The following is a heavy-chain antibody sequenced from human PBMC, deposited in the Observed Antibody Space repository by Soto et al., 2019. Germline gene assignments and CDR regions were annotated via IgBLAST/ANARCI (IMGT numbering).Heavy chain of an antibody. CDR1: GGSISSSSYY. J-gene: IGHJ4*02. D-gene: IGHD6-13*01. V-gene: IGHV4-39*01. CDR3: ARKNVGPLGIAEPFDY. CDR2: IYYSGST. Sequence: PSETLSLTCTVSGGSISSSSYYWGWIRQPPGKGLEWIGSIYYSGSTYYNPSLKSRVTISVDTSKNQFSLKLSSVTAADTAVYYCARKNVGPLGIAEPFDYWGQGTLVTVSS.